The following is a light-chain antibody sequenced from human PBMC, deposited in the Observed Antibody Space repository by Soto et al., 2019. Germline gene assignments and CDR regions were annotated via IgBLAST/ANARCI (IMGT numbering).Light chain of an antibody. V-gene: IGLV3-25*02. CDR2: KDT. Sequence: SYELTQPPSVPVYPGQTARITCSGDELPKEYAYWYRQKPGQAPLLVIYKDTERPSGIPERFSASSSGTTVTLTISGVQAEDEGDYYCLSADSSRLYVFGTGTKVTVL. J-gene: IGLJ1*01. CDR3: LSADSSRLYV. CDR1: ELPKEY.